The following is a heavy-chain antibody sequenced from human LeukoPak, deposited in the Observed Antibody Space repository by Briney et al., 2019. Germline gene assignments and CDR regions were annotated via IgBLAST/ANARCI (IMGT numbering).Heavy chain of an antibody. CDR2: INPNSGGT. J-gene: IGHJ6*04. V-gene: IGHV1-2*04. CDR3: ARGHYGDYAHYGMDV. D-gene: IGHD4-17*01. Sequence: ASVKVSCKASGYTFTGYYMHWVRQAPGQGLEWMGWINPNSGGTNYAQKFQGWVTMTRDTSFSTAYMELSRLRSDDTAVYYCARGHYGDYAHYGMDVWGKGTTVTVSS. CDR1: GYTFTGYY.